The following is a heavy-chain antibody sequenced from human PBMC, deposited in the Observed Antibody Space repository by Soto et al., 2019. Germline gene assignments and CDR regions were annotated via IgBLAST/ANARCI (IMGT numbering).Heavy chain of an antibody. V-gene: IGHV3-21*01. CDR2: ISSSSSYI. Sequence: EVQLVESGGGLVKPGGSLRLSCAASGFTFSSYSMNWVRQAPGKGLEWVSSISSSSSYIYYAASVKGRFTISRDNAKNALYLQMNSLRAEDTAVYYCARDNGSGPFWFDPWGQGTLVTVSS. CDR1: GFTFSSYS. J-gene: IGHJ5*02. CDR3: ARDNGSGPFWFDP. D-gene: IGHD2-15*01.